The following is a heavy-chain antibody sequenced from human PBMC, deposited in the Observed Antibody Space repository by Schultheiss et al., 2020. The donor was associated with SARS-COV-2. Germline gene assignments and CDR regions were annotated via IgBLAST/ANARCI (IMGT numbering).Heavy chain of an antibody. CDR1: RFTFSTYA. CDR2: ISWDGGST. V-gene: IGHV3-43*02. D-gene: IGHD6-19*01. Sequence: GGSLRLSCAASRFTFSTYAMSWVRQAPGKGLEWVSLISWDGGSTYYADSVKGRFTISRDNSKNSLYLQMNSLRTEETALYYCAKSRSGWSLDYWGQGTLVTVSS. J-gene: IGHJ4*02. CDR3: AKSRSGWSLDY.